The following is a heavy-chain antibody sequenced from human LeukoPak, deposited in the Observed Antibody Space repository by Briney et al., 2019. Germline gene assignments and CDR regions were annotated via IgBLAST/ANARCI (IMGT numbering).Heavy chain of an antibody. J-gene: IGHJ4*02. D-gene: IGHD6-13*01. CDR1: GGSINNYF. CDR2: IYNSGST. Sequence: SETLSLTCTVSGGSINNYFWSWIRQPPGKGLEWIGYIYNSGSTNYNPSLKSRVTISVDTSKNQFSLKLSSVTAADTAMYYCARLVVYGSSFFAAPFDYWGQGTLVTVSS. V-gene: IGHV4-4*09. CDR3: ARLVVYGSSFFAAPFDY.